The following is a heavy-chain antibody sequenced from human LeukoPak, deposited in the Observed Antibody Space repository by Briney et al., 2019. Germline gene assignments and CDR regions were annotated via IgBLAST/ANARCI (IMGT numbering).Heavy chain of an antibody. CDR2: ISGSGGST. V-gene: IGHV3-23*01. D-gene: IGHD2-21*02. Sequence: GGSLRLSCAASGFTFSSYAMSWVRQAPGKGLEWVSAISGSGGSTYYADSVKGRFTISRDNSKNTLYLQMNSLRAEDTAVYYCAKDVSQNLYCGGDCSDYWGQGTLVTVSS. CDR3: AKDVSQNLYCGGDCSDY. CDR1: GFTFSSYA. J-gene: IGHJ4*02.